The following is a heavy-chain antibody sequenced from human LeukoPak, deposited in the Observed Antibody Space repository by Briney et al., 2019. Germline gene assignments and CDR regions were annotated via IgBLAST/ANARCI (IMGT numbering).Heavy chain of an antibody. CDR1: GFTFSSYA. D-gene: IGHD2-2*01. CDR2: ISGSGGST. J-gene: IGHJ4*02. Sequence: GGSPRLSCAASGFTFSSYAMSWVRQAPGKGLEWVSAISGSGGSTYYADSVKGRFTISRDNSKNTLYLQMNSLRAEDTAVYYCARGVPAAGYFDYWGQGTLVTVSS. CDR3: ARGVPAAGYFDY. V-gene: IGHV3-23*01.